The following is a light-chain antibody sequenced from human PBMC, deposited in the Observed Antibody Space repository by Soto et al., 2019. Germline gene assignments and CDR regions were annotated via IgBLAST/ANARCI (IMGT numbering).Light chain of an antibody. CDR3: QQYHTYST. CDR1: QSISSW. Sequence: DIQMTQSPATLSASLGDRVTITCRASQSISSWLAWYQQKPGKAPRLLIYKASDLESGVPSRFSGSGSGTDFTLTISSLKPDDFATYYCQQYHTYSTFGQGTKVDIK. J-gene: IGKJ1*01. CDR2: KAS. V-gene: IGKV1-5*03.